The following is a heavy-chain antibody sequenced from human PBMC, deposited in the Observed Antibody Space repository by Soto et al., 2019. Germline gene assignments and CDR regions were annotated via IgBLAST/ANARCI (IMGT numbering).Heavy chain of an antibody. J-gene: IGHJ6*02. CDR2: INHSGST. CDR1: GGSFSGYY. CDR3: ARGTGGSGYYYYYGMDV. D-gene: IGHD3-16*01. V-gene: IGHV4-34*01. Sequence: SETLSLTCAVYGGSFSGYYWSWIRQPPGKGLEWIGEINHSGSTNYNPSLKSRVTISVDTSKNQFSLKLSSVTAADTAVYYCARGTGGSGYYYYYGMDVWGQGTTVTGSS.